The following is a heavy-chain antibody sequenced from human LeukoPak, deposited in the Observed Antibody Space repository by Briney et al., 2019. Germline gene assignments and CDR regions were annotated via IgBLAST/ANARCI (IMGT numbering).Heavy chain of an antibody. CDR2: IYYSGST. CDR1: GGSISSSSYY. CDR3: ARGGTGSAFFRRETPVDY. Sequence: SETLSLTCTVSGGSISSSSYYWGWIRQPPGKGLEWIGSIYYSGSTYYNPSLKSRVTISVDTSKNQFSLKLSSVTAADTAVYYCARGGTGSAFFRRETPVDYWGQGTLVTVSS. V-gene: IGHV4-39*07. J-gene: IGHJ4*02. D-gene: IGHD3-10*01.